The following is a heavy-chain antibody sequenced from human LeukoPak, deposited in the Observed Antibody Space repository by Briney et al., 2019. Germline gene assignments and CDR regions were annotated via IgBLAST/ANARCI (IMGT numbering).Heavy chain of an antibody. D-gene: IGHD3-10*01. CDR3: ARAGSMVRGVIITYYYYYMDV. CDR2: ISSSGSTI. CDR1: GFTFSSYE. V-gene: IGHV3-48*03. Sequence: GGSLRLSCAASGFTFSSYEMNWVRQAPGKGLEWVSYISSSGSTIYYADSVKGRFTISRDNAKNSLYLQMNSLRAEDTAVYYCARAGSMVRGVIITYYYYYMDVWGKGTTVTISS. J-gene: IGHJ6*03.